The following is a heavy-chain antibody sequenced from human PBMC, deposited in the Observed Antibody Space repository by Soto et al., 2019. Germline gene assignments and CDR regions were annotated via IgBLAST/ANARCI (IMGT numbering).Heavy chain of an antibody. J-gene: IGHJ5*01. CDR3: ARAHEVAWFDS. CDR2: IPNRGTQT. D-gene: IGHD2-15*01. V-gene: IGHV3-21*01. CDR1: GFSFSSYT. Sequence: EVQLVESGGGLVKPGESLRLSCAASGFSFSSYTMNWVRQAPGKGLQWVSSIPNRGTQTYSADSVKGRFTISRDNDKNSLYQQMNNLGAEDTAIYFCARAHEVAWFDSWGQGTLVTVTS.